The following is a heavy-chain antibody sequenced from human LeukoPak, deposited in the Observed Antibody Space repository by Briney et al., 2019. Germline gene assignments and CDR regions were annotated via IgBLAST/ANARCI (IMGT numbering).Heavy chain of an antibody. J-gene: IGHJ5*02. D-gene: IGHD6-13*01. CDR2: IHHNGDT. Sequence: SGTLSLTCAVSGDSISSNNWWSWVRQPPGKGLEWIGEIHHNGDTNYKPSLKSRVTTSVDTSKSQFSLKLTSVTAADTAVYYCARRGIAAANNWFDPWGQGTLVTVSS. CDR1: GDSISSNNW. V-gene: IGHV4-4*02. CDR3: ARRGIAAANNWFDP.